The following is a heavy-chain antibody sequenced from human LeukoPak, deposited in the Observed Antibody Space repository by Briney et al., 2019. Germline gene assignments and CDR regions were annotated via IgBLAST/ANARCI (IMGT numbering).Heavy chain of an antibody. J-gene: IGHJ4*02. CDR3: AKEEWLGKMNYFDY. D-gene: IGHD3-3*01. V-gene: IGHV3-23*01. CDR2: ISGSGGST. CDR1: AFTFSSYA. Sequence: PGGSLRLSCAASAFTFSSYAMSWVRQAPGKGLEWVSAISGSGGSTYYADSVKGRFTISRDNSKNTLYLQMNSLRAEDTAVYFCAKEEWLGKMNYFDYWGQGTLVTVSS.